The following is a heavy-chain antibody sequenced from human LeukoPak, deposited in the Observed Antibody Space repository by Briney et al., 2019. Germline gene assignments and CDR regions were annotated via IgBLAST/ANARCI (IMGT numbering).Heavy chain of an antibody. V-gene: IGHV3-21*01. CDR3: ARDGDDSSGYFGQEFDY. Sequence: PGGSLRLSCAASGFTFSSYSMNWVRQAPGKGLEWVSSISSSSSYIYYADSVKGRFTISRDNAKNSLYLQMDSLRAEDTAVYYCARDGDDSSGYFGQEFDYWGQGTLVTVSS. D-gene: IGHD3-22*01. CDR2: ISSSSSYI. J-gene: IGHJ4*02. CDR1: GFTFSSYS.